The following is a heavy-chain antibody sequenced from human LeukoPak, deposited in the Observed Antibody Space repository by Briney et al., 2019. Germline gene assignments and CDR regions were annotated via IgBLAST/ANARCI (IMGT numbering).Heavy chain of an antibody. CDR3: ARGRVSSPGSDPFDY. D-gene: IGHD1-26*01. CDR2: ISSSGSTI. Sequence: TGGSLRLSCAASGFTFSSYEMNWVRQAPGKGLEWVSYISSSGSTIYYADSVKGRFTISRDNAKNSLYLQMNSLGAEDTAVYYCARGRVSSPGSDPFDYWGQGTLVTVSS. V-gene: IGHV3-48*03. CDR1: GFTFSSYE. J-gene: IGHJ4*02.